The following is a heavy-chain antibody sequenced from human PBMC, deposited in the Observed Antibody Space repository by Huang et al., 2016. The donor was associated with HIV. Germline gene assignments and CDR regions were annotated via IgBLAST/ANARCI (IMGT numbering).Heavy chain of an antibody. CDR3: ARNHDFWRGRMFAISYFDV. CDR1: GGSINTGRYY. CDR2: FYDTGKS. D-gene: IGHD3-3*01. V-gene: IGHV4-39*01. J-gene: IGHJ2*01. Sequence: QMRFQESGPGLVKPSGTLSLTCNVSGGSINTGRYYWGWIRQPPGKGLEWGGSFYDTGKSHYDPTLKGRLTMSADTSKNQFSLNLSSVTAADTAIYYCARNHDFWRGRMFAISYFDVWGRGTLVTVAS.